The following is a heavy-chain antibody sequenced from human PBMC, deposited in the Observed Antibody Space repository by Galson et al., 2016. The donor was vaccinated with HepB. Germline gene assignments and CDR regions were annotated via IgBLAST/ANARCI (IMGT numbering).Heavy chain of an antibody. V-gene: IGHV3-30*18. D-gene: IGHD3-10*01. CDR2: ISYDGSNK. Sequence: SLRLSCAASGFTFSSYGMHWVRQAPGKGLEWVAVISYDGSNKYYADSVKGRFTISRDNSKNTLYLQMNSLRAEDTAVYYCAKDRSYGYFGSGGMDVWGQGTTVTVPS. CDR3: AKDRSYGYFGSGGMDV. J-gene: IGHJ6*02. CDR1: GFTFSSYG.